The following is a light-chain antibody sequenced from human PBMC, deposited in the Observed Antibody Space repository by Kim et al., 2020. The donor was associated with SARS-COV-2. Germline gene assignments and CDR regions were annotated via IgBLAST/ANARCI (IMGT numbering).Light chain of an antibody. CDR1: RLRSYY. Sequence: AVGQTVRITCKGDRLRSYYASWYQQKPGQAPVLVIYGKNNRPSGIPDRFSGSSSGNTASLTITGAQAEDEADYYCNSRDSSGNHLVFGGGTQLTVL. V-gene: IGLV3-19*01. CDR2: GKN. CDR3: NSRDSSGNHLV. J-gene: IGLJ3*02.